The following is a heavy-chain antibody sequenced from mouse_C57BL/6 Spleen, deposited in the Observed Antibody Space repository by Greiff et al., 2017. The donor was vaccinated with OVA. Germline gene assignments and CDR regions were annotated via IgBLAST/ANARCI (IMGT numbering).Heavy chain of an antibody. V-gene: IGHV5-17*01. J-gene: IGHJ4*01. CDR1: GFTFSDYG. D-gene: IGHD1-1*01. Sequence: DVHLVESGGGLVKPGGSLKLSCAASGFTFSDYGMHWVRQAPEKGLEWVAYISSGSSTIYYADTVKGRFTISRDNAKNTLFLQMTSLRSEDTAMYYCAPSITTVAYGAMDYWGQGTSVTVSS. CDR3: APSITTVAYGAMDY. CDR2: ISSGSSTI.